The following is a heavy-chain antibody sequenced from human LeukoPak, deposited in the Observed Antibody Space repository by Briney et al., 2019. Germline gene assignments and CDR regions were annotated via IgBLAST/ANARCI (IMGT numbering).Heavy chain of an antibody. D-gene: IGHD6-13*01. CDR2: ISAYNGNT. V-gene: IGHV1-18*01. CDR1: GYTFTSYG. J-gene: IGHJ3*02. CDR3: ASLAAAGTEGAFDI. Sequence: ASVKVSCKASGYTFTSYGISWVRQAPGQGLEWMGWISAYNGNTNYAQKLQGRVTMTTDTSTSTAYMELSSLRSEDTAVYYCASLAAAGTEGAFDIWGQGIMVTVSS.